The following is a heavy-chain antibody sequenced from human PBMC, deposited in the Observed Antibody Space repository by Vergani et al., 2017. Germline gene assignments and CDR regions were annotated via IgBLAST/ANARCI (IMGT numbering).Heavy chain of an antibody. CDR1: GFTFSGSA. CDR2: IRSKANNYAT. J-gene: IGHJ4*02. Sequence: EVQLVESGGGLVQPGGSLKLSCAASGFTFSGSAMHWVRQASGKGLEWVGRIRSKANNYATAYAESVKGRFTISRDDSQNTAYLQMNSLKTADTAVYYCTGSADYYFDYWGQGTLVTVSS. CDR3: TGSADYYFDY. V-gene: IGHV3-73*01.